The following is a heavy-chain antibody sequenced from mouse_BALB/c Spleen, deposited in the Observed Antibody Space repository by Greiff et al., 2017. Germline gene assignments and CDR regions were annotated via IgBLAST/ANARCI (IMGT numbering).Heavy chain of an antibody. D-gene: IGHD1-1*01. J-gene: IGHJ3*01. CDR1: GFSFSSYA. CDR3: ARHHYYGSNYRRFAY. CDR2: ISSGGST. V-gene: IGHV5-6-5*01. Sequence: EVQRVESGGGLVKPGVSLKLSCAVSGFSFSSYAMSWVRQTPEKRLEWVVSISSGGSTYYPDSVKGRFTISRENARNILYLQMSSLRSEDTAMYYCARHHYYGSNYRRFAYWGQGTLVTVSA.